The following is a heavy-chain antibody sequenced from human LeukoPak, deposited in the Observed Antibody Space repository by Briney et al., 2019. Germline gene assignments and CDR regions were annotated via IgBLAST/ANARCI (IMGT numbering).Heavy chain of an antibody. Sequence: ASVKVSCKASGGTFSSYAISWARQAPGQGLEWMGLVDPEDGETIYAEKFQGRVTITADTSTDTAYMELSSLRSEDTAVYYCATDSSGLAYWGQGTLVTVSS. CDR2: VDPEDGET. D-gene: IGHD6-19*01. J-gene: IGHJ4*02. CDR1: GGTFSSYA. V-gene: IGHV1-69-2*01. CDR3: ATDSSGLAY.